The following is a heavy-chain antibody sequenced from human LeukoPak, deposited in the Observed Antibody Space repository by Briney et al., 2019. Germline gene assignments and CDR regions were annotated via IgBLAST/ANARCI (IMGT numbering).Heavy chain of an antibody. CDR2: INPNSGGT. CDR3: ASYSGYDLYLFDY. Sequence: ALVKVSCKASGYTFTGYYMHWVRQAPGQGLEWMGWINPNSGGTNYAQKFQGRVTMTRDTSISTAYMELSRLRSDDTAVYYCASYSGYDLYLFDYWGQETLVTVSS. J-gene: IGHJ4*02. CDR1: GYTFTGYY. D-gene: IGHD5-12*01. V-gene: IGHV1-2*02.